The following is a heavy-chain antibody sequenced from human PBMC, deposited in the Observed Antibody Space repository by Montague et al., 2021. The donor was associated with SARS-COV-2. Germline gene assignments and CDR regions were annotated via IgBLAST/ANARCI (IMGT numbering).Heavy chain of an antibody. CDR1: GYSISSSNW. Sequence: SETLSLTCAVSGYSISSSNWWGWIRQPPGKGLEWIGYIYYSGSTYYNPSLKSRVTTSVDTSNNQFSLKLSSVTAVDTAVYYCATGFSGYSSSWFDKPLHGVAHECPELDDWGQGTLVTVSS. D-gene: IGHD6-13*01. CDR2: IYYSGST. V-gene: IGHV4-28*01. CDR3: ATGFSGYSSSWFDKPLHGVAHECPELDD. J-gene: IGHJ4*02.